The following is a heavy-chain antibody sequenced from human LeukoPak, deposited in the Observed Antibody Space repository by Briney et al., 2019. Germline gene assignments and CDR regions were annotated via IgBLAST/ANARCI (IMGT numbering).Heavy chain of an antibody. V-gene: IGHV3-30*04. CDR3: ARAGVGSSWFDY. Sequence: GGSLRLSCAASGFTFSSYAMHWVRQAPGKGLEWEAVISYDGSNKYYADSVKGRFTISRDNSKNTLYLQMNSLRAEDTAVYYCARAGVGSSWFDYWGQGTLVTVSS. D-gene: IGHD6-13*01. CDR2: ISYDGSNK. CDR1: GFTFSSYA. J-gene: IGHJ4*02.